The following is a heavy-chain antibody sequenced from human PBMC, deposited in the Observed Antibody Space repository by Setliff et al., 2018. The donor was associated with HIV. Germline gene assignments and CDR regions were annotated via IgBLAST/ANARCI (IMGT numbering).Heavy chain of an antibody. V-gene: IGHV1-3*03. Sequence: ASVKVSCKASGYTFTNYAMHWVRQAPGQRLEWMGWINAGNGNTKYSQEFQGRVTITKDTSASTAYMELSSLRSEDMAVYYCAREGAAAGLDLDYWGQGTLVTVSS. CDR3: AREGAAAGLDLDY. CDR1: GYTFTNYA. D-gene: IGHD6-13*01. J-gene: IGHJ4*02. CDR2: INAGNGNT.